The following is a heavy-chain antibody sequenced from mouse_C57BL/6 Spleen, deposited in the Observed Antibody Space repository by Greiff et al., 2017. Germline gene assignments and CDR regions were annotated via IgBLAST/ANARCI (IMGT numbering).Heavy chain of an antibody. J-gene: IGHJ2*01. V-gene: IGHV5-17*01. CDR1: GFTFSDYG. D-gene: IGHD1-1*01. Sequence: EVQRVESGGGLVKPGGSLKLSCAASGFTFSDYGMHWVRQAPEKGLEWVAYISSGSSTIYYADTVKGRFTISRDNAKNTLFLQMTSLRSEDTAMYYCARNYGSSWGYYFDYWGQGTTLTVSS. CDR2: ISSGSSTI. CDR3: ARNYGSSWGYYFDY.